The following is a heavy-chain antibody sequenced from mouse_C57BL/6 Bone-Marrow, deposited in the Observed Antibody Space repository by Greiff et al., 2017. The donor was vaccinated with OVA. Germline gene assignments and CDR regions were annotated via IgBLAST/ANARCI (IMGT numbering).Heavy chain of an antibody. Sequence: EVQRVESEGGLVQPGSSMKLSCTASGFTFSDYYMAWVRQVPEKGLEWVANINYDGGSTYYLDSLKSRFIISRDNAKNILYLQMSSLKSEDTATYYSARDRYYYGSNAMDYWGQGTSVTVSS. J-gene: IGHJ4*01. D-gene: IGHD1-1*01. V-gene: IGHV5-16*01. CDR3: ARDRYYYGSNAMDY. CDR1: GFTFSDYY. CDR2: INYDGGST.